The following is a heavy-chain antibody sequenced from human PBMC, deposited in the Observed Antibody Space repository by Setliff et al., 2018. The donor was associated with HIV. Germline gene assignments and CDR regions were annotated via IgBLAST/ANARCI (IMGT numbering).Heavy chain of an antibody. CDR2: IYHVGQA. J-gene: IGHJ4*02. V-gene: IGHV4-38-2*02. Sequence: SETLSLTCTISNYSISSGHYWGWIRQSPGKGLEWIGNIYHVGQAYYNPSLKSRVAISIDSSKNLFSLRLDSLTAADTAVYYCAAQDLDLVKYYYMDYWGPGALVTVSS. D-gene: IGHD2-21*01. CDR1: NYSISSGHY. CDR3: AAQDLDLVKYYYMDY.